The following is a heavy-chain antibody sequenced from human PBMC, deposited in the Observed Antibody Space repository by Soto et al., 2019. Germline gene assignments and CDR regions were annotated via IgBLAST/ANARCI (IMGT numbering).Heavy chain of an antibody. CDR3: ARDNPYSSGWLEFDY. J-gene: IGHJ4*02. D-gene: IGHD6-19*01. Sequence: ASVKVSCKASGGTFSSYAISWVRQAPGQRLEWMGWINAGNGNTKYSQKFQGRVTITRDTSASTAYVELSSLRSEDTAVYYCARDNPYSSGWLEFDYWGQGTLVTVSS. V-gene: IGHV1-3*01. CDR2: INAGNGNT. CDR1: GGTFSSYA.